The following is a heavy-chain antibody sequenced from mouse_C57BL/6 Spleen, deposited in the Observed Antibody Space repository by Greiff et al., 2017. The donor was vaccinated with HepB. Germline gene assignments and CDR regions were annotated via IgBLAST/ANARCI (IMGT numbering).Heavy chain of an antibody. V-gene: IGHV1-82*01. D-gene: IGHD2-12*01. CDR1: GYAFSSSW. J-gene: IGHJ4*01. CDR3: ARWDYTNAMDY. Sequence: QVQLQQSGPELVKPGASVKISCKASGYAFSSSWMNWVKQRPGKGLEWIGRIYPGDGDTNYNGKFKGKATLTADKSSSTAYMQLSSLTSEDSAVYFCARWDYTNAMDYWGQGTSVTVSS. CDR2: IYPGDGDT.